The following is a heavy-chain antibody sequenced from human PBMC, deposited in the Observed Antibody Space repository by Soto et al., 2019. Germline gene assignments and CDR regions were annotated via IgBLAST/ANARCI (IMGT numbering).Heavy chain of an antibody. J-gene: IGHJ6*02. CDR2: VDYSGTT. CDR3: ARIPYSNFPYYFFGMDV. CDR1: GDSISSYY. D-gene: IGHD4-4*01. V-gene: IGHV4-59*01. Sequence: SETLSLTCTVSGDSISSYYWSWIRQPPGKGLEWLGSVDYSGTTNYNPPLKSRVTISVDTSNNQFSLKLDSATAADTAVYYCARIPYSNFPYYFFGMDVWGQGTTVTVSS.